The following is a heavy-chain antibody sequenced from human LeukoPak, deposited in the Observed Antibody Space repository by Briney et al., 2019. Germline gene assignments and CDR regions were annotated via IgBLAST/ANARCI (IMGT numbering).Heavy chain of an antibody. CDR1: GFTFGDYA. Sequence: GGSPRLSCTASGFTFGDYAVSWVRQARGKGLEWVGFIRSKAYGGTTEYAASVKGRFTISRDDSKSIAYLQMNSLKTEDTAVYYCTMRSGSFGRVNDYWGQGTLVTVSS. D-gene: IGHD1-26*01. CDR2: IRSKAYGGTT. CDR3: TMRSGSFGRVNDY. J-gene: IGHJ4*02. V-gene: IGHV3-49*04.